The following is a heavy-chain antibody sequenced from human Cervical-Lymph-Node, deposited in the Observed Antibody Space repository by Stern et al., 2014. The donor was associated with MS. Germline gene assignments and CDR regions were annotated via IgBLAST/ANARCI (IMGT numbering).Heavy chain of an antibody. J-gene: IGHJ4*02. Sequence: EQLVQSGPGLVKPSQTLSLTCTVSGGSISSGGYYWSWIRQHPGKGLEWIGYIYYSGSTYYNPSLKSRVTISVDTSKNQFSLKLSSVTAADTAVYYCARVRSGYSLFDYWGQGTLVTVSS. CDR3: ARVRSGYSLFDY. CDR2: IYYSGST. D-gene: IGHD3-22*01. V-gene: IGHV4-31*03. CDR1: GGSISSGGYY.